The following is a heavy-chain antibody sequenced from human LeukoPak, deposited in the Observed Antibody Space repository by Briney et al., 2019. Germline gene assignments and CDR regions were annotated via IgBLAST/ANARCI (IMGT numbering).Heavy chain of an antibody. D-gene: IGHD3-10*01. Sequence: ASVKVPCKASGGTFSSYAISWVRQAPGQGLEWMGRIIPILGIANYAQKFQGRVTITADKSTSTAYMELSSLRSEDTAVYYCARDRTYGSGSSHGFDPWGQGTLVTVSS. J-gene: IGHJ5*02. CDR3: ARDRTYGSGSSHGFDP. CDR1: GGTFSSYA. CDR2: IIPILGIA. V-gene: IGHV1-69*04.